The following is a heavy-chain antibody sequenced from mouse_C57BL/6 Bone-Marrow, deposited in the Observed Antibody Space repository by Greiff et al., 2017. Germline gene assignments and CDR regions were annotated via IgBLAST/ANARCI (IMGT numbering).Heavy chain of an antibody. CDR2: IWTGGGT. CDR3: ASLDGYRQSFYWYFDV. Sequence: VQLQESGPGLVAPSQSLSITCTVSGFSLTSYAISWVRQPPGKGLEWLGVIWTGGGTNYNSALKSRLSISKDNSKSQVFLKMNSRQTDDTAWYYCASLDGYRQSFYWYFDVWGTGTTVTVSS. V-gene: IGHV2-9-1*01. D-gene: IGHD2-3*01. CDR1: GFSLTSYA. J-gene: IGHJ1*03.